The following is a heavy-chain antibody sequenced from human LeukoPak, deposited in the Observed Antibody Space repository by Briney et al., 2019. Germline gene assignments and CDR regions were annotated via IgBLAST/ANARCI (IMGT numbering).Heavy chain of an antibody. D-gene: IGHD6-13*01. V-gene: IGHV3-23*01. CDR3: AKPQQMANFDF. CDR2: ISASGGST. CDR1: GFIFSSYA. Sequence: GGSLRLSCAASGFIFSSYAMTCVRQAPGKGLEWVSAISASGGSTYYADSVKGRFTISRDNSKNTLYLQMSSLRVEDTAVYYCAKPQQMANFDFWGQGTLVTVSS. J-gene: IGHJ4*02.